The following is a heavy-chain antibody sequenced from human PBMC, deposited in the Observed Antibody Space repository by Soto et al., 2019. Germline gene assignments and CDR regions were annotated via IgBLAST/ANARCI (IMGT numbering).Heavy chain of an antibody. CDR1: GFTVSSKY. D-gene: IGHD2-15*01. CDR2: IWSAGLT. Sequence: EAQLVESGGGLIQPGGSLRLSCAASGFTVSSKYMNWVRQAPGKGLEWVSIIWSAGLTHYADSVKGRFTISSDISENIVYLQMNSLRVEDSALYYCARELPPDVWGQGTLVTVSS. V-gene: IGHV3-53*01. J-gene: IGHJ4*02. CDR3: ARELPPDV.